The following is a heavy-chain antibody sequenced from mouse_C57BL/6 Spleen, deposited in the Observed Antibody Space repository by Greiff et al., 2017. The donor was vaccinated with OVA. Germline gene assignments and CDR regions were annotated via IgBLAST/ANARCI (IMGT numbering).Heavy chain of an antibody. CDR2: IDPNSGGT. Sequence: QQSCKASGYTFTSYWMHWVKQRPGRGLEWIGRIDPNSGGTKYNEKFKSKATLTVDKPSSTAYMQLSSLTSEDSAVYYCAREGLRHWAMDYWGQGTSVTVSS. J-gene: IGHJ4*01. D-gene: IGHD2-4*01. CDR3: AREGLRHWAMDY. CDR1: GYTFTSYW. V-gene: IGHV1-72*01.